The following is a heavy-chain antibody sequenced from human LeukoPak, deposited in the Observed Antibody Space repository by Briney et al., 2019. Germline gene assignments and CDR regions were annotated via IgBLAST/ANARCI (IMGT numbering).Heavy chain of an antibody. D-gene: IGHD3-22*01. CDR1: GYTFTGYY. Sequence: GASVKVSCKASGYTFTGYYVHWVRQAPGQGLEWMGWINPSSGGTNYAQKYQGRVTMTGDVSITTAYMELSRLRSDDTAIYYCARVIDSGGSYWHSYDYWGQGTMVTVSS. J-gene: IGHJ4*02. CDR2: INPSSGGT. CDR3: ARVIDSGGSYWHSYDY. V-gene: IGHV1-2*02.